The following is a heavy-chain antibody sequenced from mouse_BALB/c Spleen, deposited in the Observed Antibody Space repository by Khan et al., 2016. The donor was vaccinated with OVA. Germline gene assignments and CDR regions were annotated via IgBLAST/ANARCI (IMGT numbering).Heavy chain of an antibody. J-gene: IGHJ3*01. CDR1: GYTFTDYY. Sequence: QVQLQQSGAELARPGASVKLSCKASGYTFTDYYINWVKQRTGQGLEWIGEISPGSGDTYYNEKFRGKATLTADKSSSTAYMQLSSLTSEASAVYFCARRNYFGYTFAYWGQGTLVTV. V-gene: IGHV1-77*01. D-gene: IGHD1-2*01. CDR3: ARRNYFGYTFAY. CDR2: ISPGSGDT.